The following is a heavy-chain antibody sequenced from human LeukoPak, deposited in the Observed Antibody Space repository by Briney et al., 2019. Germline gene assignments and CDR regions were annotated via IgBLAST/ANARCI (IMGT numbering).Heavy chain of an antibody. J-gene: IGHJ4*02. CDR2: IKEDGSEK. D-gene: IGHD2-15*01. Sequence: GGSLRLSCAASGITFSRSWMSWVRQAPGKGLEWVAFIKEDGSEKYYVDSVKGRFIISRDNAENSLYLQMNSLRAEDTAVYYCARDRGGRTGLDDWGQGTLVTVSS. V-gene: IGHV3-7*04. CDR3: ARDRGGRTGLDD. CDR1: GITFSRSW.